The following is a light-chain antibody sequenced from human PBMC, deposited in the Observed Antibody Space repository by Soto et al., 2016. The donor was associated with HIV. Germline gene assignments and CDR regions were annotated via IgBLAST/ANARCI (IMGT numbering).Light chain of an antibody. V-gene: IGLV3-21*03. CDR1: NVENRR. CDR3: QVWDSDSDYVI. Sequence: YVLTQSPSVPVAPGKTAKITCGGNNVENRRVHWYQQKPGQAPALVVHDDSDRPSGIPERFSGSKSGNTATLTINRVEAGDEADYYCQVWDSDSDYVIFGGGTKVTVL. J-gene: IGLJ2*01. CDR2: DDS.